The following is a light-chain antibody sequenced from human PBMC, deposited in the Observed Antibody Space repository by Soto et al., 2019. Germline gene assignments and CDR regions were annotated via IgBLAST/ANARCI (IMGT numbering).Light chain of an antibody. CDR1: SSDVGGYNY. CDR3: SSYTTSNTRQIV. CDR2: DVS. V-gene: IGLV2-14*03. Sequence: QSALTQPASLSVSPGQSITISCTRTSSDVGGYNYVSWYQHHPGKAPKLMIFDVSNRPSGVSNRFSGSKSGNTASLTISGLQPEDEADYYCSSYTTSNTRQIVFGTGTKVTVL. J-gene: IGLJ1*01.